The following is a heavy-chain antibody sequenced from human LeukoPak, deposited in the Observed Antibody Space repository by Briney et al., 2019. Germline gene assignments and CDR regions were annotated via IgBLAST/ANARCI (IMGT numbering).Heavy chain of an antibody. CDR3: ATSPYYYGSGSYPFDY. D-gene: IGHD3-10*01. Sequence: PSETLSLTCAVYGGSFSGYYWSWIRQPPGKGLEWIGEIDHSGSTNYNPSLKSRVTISVDTSKNQFSLKLSSVTAADTAVYYCATSPYYYGSGSYPFDYWGQGTLVTVSS. J-gene: IGHJ4*02. V-gene: IGHV4-34*01. CDR2: IDHSGST. CDR1: GGSFSGYY.